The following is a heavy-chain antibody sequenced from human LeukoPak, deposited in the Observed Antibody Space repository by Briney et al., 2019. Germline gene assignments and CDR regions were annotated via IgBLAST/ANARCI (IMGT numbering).Heavy chain of an antibody. V-gene: IGHV3-30*04. CDR1: GFTFNSYS. D-gene: IGHD5-18*01. CDR2: ISYDGRSK. J-gene: IGHJ4*02. Sequence: GGSLRLSCAASGFTFNSYSMHWVRQAPGKGLEWVAVISYDGRSKNYAESVKDRFSISRDDSKNTLSLQMDSLRDEDTAVYYCARDLVPIDGYHSLDYWGQGTLVSVSS. CDR3: ARDLVPIDGYHSLDY.